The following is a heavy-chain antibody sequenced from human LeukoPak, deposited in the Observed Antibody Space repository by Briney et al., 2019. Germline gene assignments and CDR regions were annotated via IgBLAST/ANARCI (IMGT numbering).Heavy chain of an antibody. CDR3: ARGSKYYYDSSGFPNWFDP. Sequence: SETLSLTCAVYGGSFSDYYWSWIRQPPGKGLEWIGEINHSGSTNYNPSLKSRVTISVDTSKNQFSLNLSSVTAADTAVYYCARGSKYYYDSSGFPNWFDPWGQGTLVTVSS. V-gene: IGHV4-34*01. CDR2: INHSGST. J-gene: IGHJ5*02. D-gene: IGHD3-22*01. CDR1: GGSFSDYY.